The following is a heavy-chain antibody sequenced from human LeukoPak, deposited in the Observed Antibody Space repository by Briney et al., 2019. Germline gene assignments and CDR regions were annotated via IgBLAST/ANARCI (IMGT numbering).Heavy chain of an antibody. J-gene: IGHJ4*02. CDR3: ARDYGYSVDY. CDR2: IKHDGSDK. V-gene: IGHV3-7*03. Sequence: GGSLRLSCAASGFTFSNYWMSWVRQAPGKGLEWVANIKHDGSDKNYVESVKGRFAISRDNTKNSVYLQMNSLRAEDTAVYYCARDYGYSVDYWGQGTLVTVSS. CDR1: GFTFSNYW. D-gene: IGHD6-13*01.